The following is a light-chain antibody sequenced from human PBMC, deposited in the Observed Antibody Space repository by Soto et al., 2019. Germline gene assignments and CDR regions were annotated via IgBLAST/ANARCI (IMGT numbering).Light chain of an antibody. CDR2: GAS. CDR1: QSVSSN. V-gene: IGKV3-15*01. CDR3: QKYNNWPRT. Sequence: EIVMTQSPATLSVSPGERATLSCRASQSVSSNLAWYQQKPGQAPSLITYGASTRATGIPATFSGSGSGTESPLTISSLQSEDFAVYYCQKYNNWPRTFGQGAKVDI. J-gene: IGKJ1*01.